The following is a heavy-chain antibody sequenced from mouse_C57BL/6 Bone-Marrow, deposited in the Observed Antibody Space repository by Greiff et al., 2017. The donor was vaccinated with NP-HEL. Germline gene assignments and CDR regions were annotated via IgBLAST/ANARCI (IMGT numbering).Heavy chain of an antibody. CDR1: GYTFTSYW. V-gene: IGHV1-5*01. Sequence: VQLQQSGTVLARPGASVKMSCKTSGYTFTSYWMHWVKQRPGQGLEWIGAIYPGNSDTSYNQKFKGKAKLTAVTSASTAYMELSSLTNEDSAVYYCTEGYFAMDYWGQGTSVTVSS. CDR3: TEGYFAMDY. J-gene: IGHJ4*01. CDR2: IYPGNSDT.